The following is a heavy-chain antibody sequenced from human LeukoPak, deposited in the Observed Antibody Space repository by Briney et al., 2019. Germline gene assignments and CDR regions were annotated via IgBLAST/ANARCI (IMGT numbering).Heavy chain of an antibody. CDR3: ARDGSGLAVRGWFDF. Sequence: PGGSLRLSCVASGFTFNKYGVHWVRQAPGKGLEWVAVIWYDGRNEYYADSVKGQLAISRDNDKNTVNLQMNSLRAEDTAVYYCARDGSGLAVRGWFDFWGQGTLVTVSS. V-gene: IGHV3-33*01. J-gene: IGHJ5*01. D-gene: IGHD3-10*01. CDR2: IWYDGRNE. CDR1: GFTFNKYG.